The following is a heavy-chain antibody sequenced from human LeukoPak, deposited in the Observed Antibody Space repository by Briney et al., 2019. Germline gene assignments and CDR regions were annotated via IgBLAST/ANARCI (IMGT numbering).Heavy chain of an antibody. CDR3: ARVANYYDSSGDLFDY. V-gene: IGHV3-30-3*01. D-gene: IGHD3-22*01. Sequence: TGGSLRLSCAASGVTLSTYAMSWARQAPGKGLEWVAVISYDGSNKYYAYSVKGRFTISRDNSKNTLYLQMNSLGAEDTAVYYCARVANYYDSSGDLFDYWGQGTLVTVSS. J-gene: IGHJ4*02. CDR2: ISYDGSNK. CDR1: GVTLSTYA.